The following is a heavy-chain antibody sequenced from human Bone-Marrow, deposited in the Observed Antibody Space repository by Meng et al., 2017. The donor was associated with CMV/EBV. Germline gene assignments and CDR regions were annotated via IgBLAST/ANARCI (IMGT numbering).Heavy chain of an antibody. CDR2: IYYSGST. J-gene: IGHJ4*02. Sequence: SETLSLTCTVSGGSISSSSYYWSWIRQPPGKGLEWIGYIYYSGSTNYNPSLKSRVTISVDTSKNQFSLKLSSVTAADTAVYYCARDEGGYFDYWGEGTLVTFSS. CDR1: GGSISSSSYY. CDR3: ARDEGGYFDY. V-gene: IGHV4-61*01.